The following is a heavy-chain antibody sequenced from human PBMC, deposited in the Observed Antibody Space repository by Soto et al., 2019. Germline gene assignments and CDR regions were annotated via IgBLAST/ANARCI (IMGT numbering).Heavy chain of an antibody. CDR3: ARGDTKYCSGGSCYSPLSAYYYYGMDV. CDR1: GGSFSGYY. D-gene: IGHD2-15*01. J-gene: IGHJ6*02. Sequence: SETLSLTCAVYGGSFSGYYWSWIRQPPGKGLEWIGEINHSGSTNYNPSLKSRVTISVDTSKNQFSLKLSSVTAADTAVYYCARGDTKYCSGGSCYSPLSAYYYYGMDVWGQGTTVTVSS. V-gene: IGHV4-34*01. CDR2: INHSGST.